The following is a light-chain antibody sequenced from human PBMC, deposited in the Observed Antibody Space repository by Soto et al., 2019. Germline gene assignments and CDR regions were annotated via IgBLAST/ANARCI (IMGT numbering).Light chain of an antibody. CDR3: QQYNSFWT. V-gene: IGKV1-5*01. Sequence: DIQITQSPSTLSASVGDRVTITVRASQSISSWLAWYQQKPGKAPKLLIYDASSLESGVSSRFSGSGSGTEFTLTISRLQPDDFAIYYCQQYNSFWTFGQGTKVDI. CDR2: DAS. J-gene: IGKJ1*01. CDR1: QSISSW.